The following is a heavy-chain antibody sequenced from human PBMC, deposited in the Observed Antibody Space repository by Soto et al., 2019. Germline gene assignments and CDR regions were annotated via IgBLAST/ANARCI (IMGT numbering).Heavy chain of an antibody. V-gene: IGHV1-2*04. CDR3: ARGGDYIWGSYAAAFDI. CDR1: GYTFTGYY. D-gene: IGHD3-16*01. CDR2: INPNSGGT. J-gene: IGHJ3*02. Sequence: QVQLVQSGAEVKKPGASVKVSCKASGYTFTGYYMHWVRQAPGQGLEWMGWINPNSGGTNYAQKFQGWVTMTRDPSISVAYRELSRLRSDDTAVYYCARGGDYIWGSYAAAFDIWGQGTMVTVSS.